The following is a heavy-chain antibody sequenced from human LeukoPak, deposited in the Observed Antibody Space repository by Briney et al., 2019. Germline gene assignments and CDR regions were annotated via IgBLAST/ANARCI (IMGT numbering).Heavy chain of an antibody. Sequence: QPGGSLRLSCAASGFTFSTSWMSWVRQVPGKGLEWVANIKKDGSETYYVDSVKGRFTISRDNAKNSLYLQMNSLRAEDTAMYYCARGRYSGTTYYFDYWGQGTLVTVS. V-gene: IGHV3-7*03. D-gene: IGHD5-12*01. J-gene: IGHJ4*02. CDR1: GFTFSTSW. CDR2: IKKDGSET. CDR3: ARGRYSGTTYYFDY.